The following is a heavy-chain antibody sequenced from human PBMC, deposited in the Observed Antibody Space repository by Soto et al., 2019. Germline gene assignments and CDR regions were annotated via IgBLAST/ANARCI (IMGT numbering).Heavy chain of an antibody. D-gene: IGHD3-9*01. CDR2: ISTSGGST. J-gene: IGHJ4*02. CDR1: SDYE. Sequence: GGALRLSCAAFSDYEMSWVRQAPGNGLEWISYISTSGGSTYYADSVKGRFTISRDNTKNSLYLQMNSLRAEDTALYFCAREALTGDFFDFWGPGTLVTVSS. CDR3: AREALTGDFFDF. V-gene: IGHV3-48*03.